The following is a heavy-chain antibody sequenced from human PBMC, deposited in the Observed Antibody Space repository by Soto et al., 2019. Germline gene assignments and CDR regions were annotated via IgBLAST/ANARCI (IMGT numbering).Heavy chain of an antibody. Sequence: EVQLVESGGGLVKPGGSLRLSCAASGFTFSSYSMNWVRQAPGKGLEWVSSISSSSSYIYYADSVKGRFTISRDNAKNSLYLQMNSLRAEDTAVYYCARVEGGLRGPNCFDPWGQGTLVTVSS. J-gene: IGHJ5*02. V-gene: IGHV3-21*01. CDR3: ARVEGGLRGPNCFDP. CDR1: GFTFSSYS. CDR2: ISSSSSYI. D-gene: IGHD5-12*01.